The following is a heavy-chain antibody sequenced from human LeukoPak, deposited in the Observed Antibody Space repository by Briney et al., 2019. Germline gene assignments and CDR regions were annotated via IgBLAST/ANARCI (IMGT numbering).Heavy chain of an antibody. CDR2: IWYDGSNK. Sequence: GRSLRLSCVASGFTFSRYGMHWVRQAPGKGLEWVAIIWYDGSNKYYADSVKGRFTISRDTSKNTLYLQMNSLRAEDTAVYYCARGRMAVAGSYEYWGQGILVTVSS. J-gene: IGHJ4*02. CDR3: ARGRMAVAGSYEY. D-gene: IGHD6-19*01. V-gene: IGHV3-33*01. CDR1: GFTFSRYG.